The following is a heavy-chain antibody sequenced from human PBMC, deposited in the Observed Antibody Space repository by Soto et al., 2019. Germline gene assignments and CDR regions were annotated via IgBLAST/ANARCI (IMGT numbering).Heavy chain of an antibody. CDR3: ARERSDGYKHYFDD. V-gene: IGHV4-59*01. CDR1: GGSISSYY. Sequence: QVQLQESGPGLVKPSETLSLMCTVSGGSISSYYWSWIRQPPGKGLEWIGYIYYSGSTNYNPSLKCRVTISVDTSKTQFSRKLSSVTAADTAVYCCARERSDGYKHYFDDWGQGTLVSVSS. CDR2: IYYSGST. J-gene: IGHJ4*02. D-gene: IGHD2-15*01.